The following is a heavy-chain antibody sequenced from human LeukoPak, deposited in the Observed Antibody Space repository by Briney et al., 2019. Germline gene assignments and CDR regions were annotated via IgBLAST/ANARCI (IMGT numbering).Heavy chain of an antibody. V-gene: IGHV4-30-2*01. J-gene: IGHJ3*02. CDR1: HGSIISGGYY. Sequence: SETLSLTCTVSHGSIISGGYYWSWIRQPPGTGLECIVYIFHSGSTYYNPSLKSRVTISVDRSKNQFSLKLSSVTAADTAVYYCARDPYCSSTSCYSHAFGIWGQGTMVTVSS. CDR3: ARDPYCSSTSCYSHAFGI. D-gene: IGHD2-2*01. CDR2: IFHSGST.